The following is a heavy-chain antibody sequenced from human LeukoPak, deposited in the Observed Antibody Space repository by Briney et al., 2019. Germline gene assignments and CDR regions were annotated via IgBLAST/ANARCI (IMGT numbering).Heavy chain of an antibody. CDR3: AKDAVTAAFDY. J-gene: IGHJ4*02. V-gene: IGHV3-23*01. CDR2: ISESGYST. D-gene: IGHD2-21*02. CDR1: GFTFTNFA. Sequence: GGSRRFSCAASGFTFTNFAMSWVRQAPGKGLEWVSTISESGYSTYYADSVKGRFTISRDNSKDTLFLQMNSLRAEDTAVYYCAKDAVTAAFDYWGQGTLVTVSS.